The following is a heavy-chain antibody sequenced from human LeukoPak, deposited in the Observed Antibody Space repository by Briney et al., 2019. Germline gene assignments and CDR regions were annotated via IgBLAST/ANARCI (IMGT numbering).Heavy chain of an antibody. Sequence: PGGSLRLPCAASGFTFTDHYMSWIRQAPGKGLEWLSYIRTNTDNIYYADSVKGRFTVYRDNAKRSLYLQMNNLRAEDTAVYYCARHGDYIWGSYRRDNYFDYWGQGTLVTVSS. V-gene: IGHV3-11*01. J-gene: IGHJ4*02. CDR1: GFTFTDHY. CDR3: ARHGDYIWGSYRRDNYFDY. CDR2: IRTNTDNI. D-gene: IGHD3-16*02.